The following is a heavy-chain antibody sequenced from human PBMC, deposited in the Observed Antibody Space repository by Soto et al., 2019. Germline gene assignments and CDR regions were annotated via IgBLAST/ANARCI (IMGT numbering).Heavy chain of an antibody. Sequence: PGVPMKIYCKGAGVSFTGYWIGRVLQMPGKGLEWMGIIYPGDSDTRYSPSFQGQVTISADKSINTAYLQWSSLKASDTAMYYCARSDRYQRLFGHAFDIWGQGMMVTVSS. CDR3: ARSDRYQRLFGHAFDI. D-gene: IGHD1-20*01. CDR1: GVSFTGYW. V-gene: IGHV5-51*01. J-gene: IGHJ3*02. CDR2: IYPGDSDT.